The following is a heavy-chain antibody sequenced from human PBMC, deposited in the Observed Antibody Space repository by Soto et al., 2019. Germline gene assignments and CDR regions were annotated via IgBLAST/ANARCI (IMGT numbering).Heavy chain of an antibody. V-gene: IGHV3-7*01. CDR2: IKQDGSEK. CDR3: ARMNYVPFQYYYYYYMDV. J-gene: IGHJ6*03. Sequence: GGSLRLSCAASGFTFSSYWMSWVRQAPGKGLEWVANIKQDGSEKYYVDSVKGRFTISRDNAKNSLYLQMNSLRAEDTAVYYCARMNYVPFQYYYYYYMDVWGKGTTVTVSS. D-gene: IGHD1-7*01. CDR1: GFTFSSYW.